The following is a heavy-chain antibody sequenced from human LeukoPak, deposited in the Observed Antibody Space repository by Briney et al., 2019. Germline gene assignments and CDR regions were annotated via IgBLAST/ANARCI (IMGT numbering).Heavy chain of an antibody. CDR1: GGTFSSYA. V-gene: IGHV1-69*05. CDR2: IIPISGTA. CDR3: ARGGTFYRRTLLNYFDY. D-gene: IGHD1-14*01. Sequence: SVKVSCKASGGTFSSYAISWVRQAPGQGLEWMGGIIPISGTANYAQKFQGRVTFTTDESTSTAYMELTSLRSEDTAVCYCARGGTFYRRTLLNYFDYWGQGSLVTVSS. J-gene: IGHJ4*02.